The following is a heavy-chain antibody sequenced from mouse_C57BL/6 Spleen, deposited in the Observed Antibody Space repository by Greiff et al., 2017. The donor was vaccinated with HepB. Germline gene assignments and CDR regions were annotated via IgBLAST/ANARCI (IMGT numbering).Heavy chain of an antibody. D-gene: IGHD1-1*01. V-gene: IGHV5-4*01. J-gene: IGHJ1*03. CDR1: GFTFSSYA. CDR3: ARDRHYYGSSYGYWYFDV. Sequence: DVKLVESGGGLVKPGGSLKLSCAASGFTFSSYAMSWVRQTPEKRLEWVATISDGGSYTYYPDNVKGRFTISRDNAKNNLYLQMSHLKSEDTAMYYCARDRHYYGSSYGYWYFDVWGTGTTVTVSS. CDR2: ISDGGSYT.